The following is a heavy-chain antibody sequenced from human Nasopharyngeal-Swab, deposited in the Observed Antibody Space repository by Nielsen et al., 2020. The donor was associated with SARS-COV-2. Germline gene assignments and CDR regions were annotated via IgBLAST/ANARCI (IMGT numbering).Heavy chain of an antibody. CDR3: ARVIMGASRGGLQH. Sequence: SETLSLTCSVSGDSISTYYWSWIRQPPGKGLEWIGYISYSGSTSYNPSLKSRVTMSVDTSKNQFSLKLSSVTAADTAVYFCARVIMGASRGGLQHWCQGTLVTVSS. J-gene: IGHJ1*01. D-gene: IGHD1-26*01. V-gene: IGHV4-59*13. CDR2: ISYSGST. CDR1: GDSISTYY.